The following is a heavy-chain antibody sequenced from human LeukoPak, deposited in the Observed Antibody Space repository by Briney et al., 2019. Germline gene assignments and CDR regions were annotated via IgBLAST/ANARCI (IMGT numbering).Heavy chain of an antibody. D-gene: IGHD5-18*01. J-gene: IGHJ4*02. Sequence: SETLSLTCTVSGGSISSYYWSWIRQPPAKGLEWIGHIYYSGSTNYNPSLKSRVTISVDTSKNQFSLKLSSVTAADTAVYYCALHEYSYGSSAQGLDYWGQGTLVTVSS. CDR1: GGSISSYY. CDR2: IYYSGST. V-gene: IGHV4-59*01. CDR3: ALHEYSYGSSAQGLDY.